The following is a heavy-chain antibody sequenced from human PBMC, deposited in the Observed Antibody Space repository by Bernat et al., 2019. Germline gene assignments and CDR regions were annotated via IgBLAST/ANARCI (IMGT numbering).Heavy chain of an antibody. CDR1: GYSFINYW. V-gene: IGHV5-51*01. CDR2: IYPGNSDT. D-gene: IGHD5-12*01. Sequence: EVQLVQSGAEVKKPGESLKISCKGSGYSFINYWIAWVRQMPGKGLEWMGIIYPGNSDTTYSPSFQGQVTISADKSITTVYLQWSSLKASGTAMYYCARRGVDYMDVWGKGTTVTVSS. J-gene: IGHJ6*03. CDR3: ARRGVDYMDV.